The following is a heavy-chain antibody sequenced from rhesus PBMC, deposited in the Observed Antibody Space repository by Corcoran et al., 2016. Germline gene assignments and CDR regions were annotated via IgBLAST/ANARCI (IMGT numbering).Heavy chain of an antibody. D-gene: IGHD2-21*01. CDR1: GGSISSGYD. CDR2: IYGTSGST. Sequence: QVQLQESGPGVVKPSETLSLTCAVSGGSISSGYDWSWIRPPPGKGLEWIGYIYGTSGSTHDNPALKNRVTISKVASKNQFSLKLSSVTAADTAVYYCARDSGCTGSGCHDAFDFWGQGLRVTVSS. V-gene: IGHV4-76*01. J-gene: IGHJ3*01. CDR3: ARDSGCTGSGCHDAFDF.